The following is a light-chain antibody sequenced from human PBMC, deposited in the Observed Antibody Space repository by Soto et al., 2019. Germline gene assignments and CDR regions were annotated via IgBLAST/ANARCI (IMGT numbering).Light chain of an antibody. CDR1: QSVRSS. J-gene: IGKJ1*01. Sequence: EIVLTQSPGILSLSPGERATLSCRASQSVRSSFLAWYQQKPGQAPRLLFYGASNRATGIPARFSGSGSGTEFTLTISSLQSEDFAVYYCQQYNNWPRTFGQGTKVDIK. V-gene: IGKV3D-15*01. CDR3: QQYNNWPRT. CDR2: GAS.